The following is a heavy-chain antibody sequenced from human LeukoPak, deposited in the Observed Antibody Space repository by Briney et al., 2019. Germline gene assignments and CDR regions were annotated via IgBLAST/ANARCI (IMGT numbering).Heavy chain of an antibody. V-gene: IGHV3-53*05. CDR1: GITVSSKY. J-gene: IGHJ3*02. Sequence: GGSLRLSCAASGITVSSKYMGWVRQAPGKGLEWVSVIYSGDSTQYADSVKGRFTISRDNSKNTLYLQVNSLRAEDTAVYYCAKDAGGLRDAFDIWGQGTMVTVSS. CDR2: IYSGDST. CDR3: AKDAGGLRDAFDI. D-gene: IGHD1-26*01.